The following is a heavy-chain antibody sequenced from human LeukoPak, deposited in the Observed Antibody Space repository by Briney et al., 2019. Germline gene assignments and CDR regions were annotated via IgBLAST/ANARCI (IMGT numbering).Heavy chain of an antibody. CDR2: MNSAGTTI. CDR3: IREVQVRASASLGL. Sequence: GGSLRLSCAASGFTISGVWMHWVRQVPGGGLVWVARMNSAGTTINYADSVKGRFTISRDNGRNTLHLQMNNLSLEDTAVYFCIREVQVRASASLGLWGRGTLVTVS. D-gene: IGHD1-1*01. V-gene: IGHV3-74*01. CDR1: GFTISGVW. J-gene: IGHJ4*01.